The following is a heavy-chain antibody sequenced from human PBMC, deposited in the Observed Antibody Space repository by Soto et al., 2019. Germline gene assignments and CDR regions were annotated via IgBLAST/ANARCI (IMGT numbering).Heavy chain of an antibody. Sequence: PSETLSLTCTVSGGSISSYYWSWIRQHPGKGLEWIGYIYYSGSTYYNPSLKSRVTISVDTSKNQFSLKLSSVTAADTAVYYCARDYGGNSALDYWGQGTLVTVSS. D-gene: IGHD4-17*01. CDR1: GGSISSYY. V-gene: IGHV4-59*12. J-gene: IGHJ4*02. CDR2: IYYSGST. CDR3: ARDYGGNSALDY.